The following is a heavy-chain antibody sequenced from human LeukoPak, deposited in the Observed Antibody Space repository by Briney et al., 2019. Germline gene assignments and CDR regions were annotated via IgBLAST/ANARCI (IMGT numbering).Heavy chain of an antibody. D-gene: IGHD1-1*01. V-gene: IGHV4-59*01. CDR1: GGSISSYY. Sequence: PSETLSLTCTVSGGSISSYYWSYIRQPPGKGLEWIGYIYFSGSTNYNPSLKSRVTISVDTSKNQFSLKLTSVTAADTAVYYCARDYWNALDYWGQGTLVTVSS. CDR3: ARDYWNALDY. J-gene: IGHJ4*02. CDR2: IYFSGST.